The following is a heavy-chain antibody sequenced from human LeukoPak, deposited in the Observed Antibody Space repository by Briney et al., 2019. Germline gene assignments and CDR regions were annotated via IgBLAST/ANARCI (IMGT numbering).Heavy chain of an antibody. D-gene: IGHD3-16*02. J-gene: IGHJ4*02. V-gene: IGHV4-59*04. CDR1: GGSISSYY. Sequence: SETLSLTCAVSGGSISSYYWSWIRQPPGKGLEWIGYIYHSGSTYYNPSLKSRVTISVDRSKNQFSLKLSSVTAADTAVYYCAGQYWGSYRYIWGQGTLVTVSS. CDR2: IYHSGST. CDR3: AGQYWGSYRYI.